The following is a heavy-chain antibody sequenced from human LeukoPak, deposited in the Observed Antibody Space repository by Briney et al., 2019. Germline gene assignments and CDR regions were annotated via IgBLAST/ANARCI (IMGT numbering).Heavy chain of an antibody. D-gene: IGHD6-13*01. J-gene: IGHJ4*02. CDR3: ASVNTMGWQQLLHGN. CDR2: ISSSSSTI. V-gene: IGHV3-48*01. CDR1: GFTFSSYS. Sequence: GGSLRLSCAASGFTFSSYSMNWVRQAPGKGLEWVSYISSSSSTIYYADSVKGRFTISRDNAKNSLYLQMNSLRAEDTAVYYCASVNTMGWQQLLHGNWGQGTLVTVSS.